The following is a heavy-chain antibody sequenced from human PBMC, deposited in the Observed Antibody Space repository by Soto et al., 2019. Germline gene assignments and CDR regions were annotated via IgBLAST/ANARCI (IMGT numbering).Heavy chain of an antibody. Sequence: SVKVSCKASGGTFSSFPVNWVRQAPGQGLEWVGGIIPLFGTTNYAQAFRGRVAITADESTSTAYMELTSLRSEDTALYYCARGAYASGWYWFDPWGQGTLVTVSS. CDR3: ARGAYASGWYWFDP. V-gene: IGHV1-69*13. D-gene: IGHD6-19*01. CDR1: GGTFSSFP. CDR2: IIPLFGTT. J-gene: IGHJ5*02.